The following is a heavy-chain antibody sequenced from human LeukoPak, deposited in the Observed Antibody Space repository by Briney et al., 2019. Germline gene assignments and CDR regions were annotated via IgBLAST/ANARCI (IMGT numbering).Heavy chain of an antibody. V-gene: IGHV3-30*02. CDR2: IRYDGSNK. D-gene: IGHD1-7*01. CDR1: GYTFNNYG. CDR3: TREGMGTTFSAWFEP. J-gene: IGHJ5*02. Sequence: GGSLRLSCAASGYTFNNYGMHWVRQAPGKGLEWVAFIRYDGSNKYYADSVKGRFTISRDNSKNTMFLQFNTLRQEDTAVYYCTREGMGTTFSAWFEPWGQGTLVTVSS.